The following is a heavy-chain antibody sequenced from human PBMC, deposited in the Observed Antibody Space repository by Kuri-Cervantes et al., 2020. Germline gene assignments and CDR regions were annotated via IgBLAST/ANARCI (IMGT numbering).Heavy chain of an antibody. CDR2: MSGDGNTQ. V-gene: IGHV3-30*03. D-gene: IGHD1-26*01. CDR1: GFTIGYHE. J-gene: IGHJ4*02. Sequence: GESLKISCVASGFTIGYHEMHRVRQAPGKGLAWVAVMSGDGNTQIYADSVRGRFTISRDSSKNTVSLQMSSLRPEDTAVYYCVRDQFPGAPDYFDCWGQGILVTVSS. CDR3: VRDQFPGAPDYFDC.